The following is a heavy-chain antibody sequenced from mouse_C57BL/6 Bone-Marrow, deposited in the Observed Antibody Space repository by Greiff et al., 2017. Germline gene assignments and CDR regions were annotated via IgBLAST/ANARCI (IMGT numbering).Heavy chain of an antibody. D-gene: IGHD2-4*01. CDR3: AKNGLWDYDGGPLYAMDY. Sequence: VQLVESGPGLVQPSQSLSITCTVSGFSLTSYGVHWVRQSPGKGLEWLGVIWRGGSTDYNAAFMSRLSITKDNSTSQVFFKMNSLQADDTAIYYCAKNGLWDYDGGPLYAMDYWGQGTSVTVSS. CDR1: GFSLTSYG. CDR2: IWRGGST. V-gene: IGHV2-5*01. J-gene: IGHJ4*01.